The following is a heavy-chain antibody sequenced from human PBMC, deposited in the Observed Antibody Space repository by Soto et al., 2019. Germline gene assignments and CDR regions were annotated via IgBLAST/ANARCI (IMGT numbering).Heavy chain of an antibody. CDR3: ARASPRGPVSALYYFDY. CDR1: GGTFSSYA. J-gene: IGHJ4*02. D-gene: IGHD3-16*01. V-gene: IGHV1-69*06. Sequence: PSVKVPCKATGGTFSSYAISWVRQAPGQGLEWMGGIIPIFGTANYAQKFQGRVTITADKSTSTAYMELSSLRSEDTAVYYCARASPRGPVSALYYFDYWGQGTLVTVSS. CDR2: IIPIFGTA.